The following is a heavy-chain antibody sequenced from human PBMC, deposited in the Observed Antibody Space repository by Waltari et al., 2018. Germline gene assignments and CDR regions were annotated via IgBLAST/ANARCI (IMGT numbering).Heavy chain of an antibody. J-gene: IGHJ4*02. Sequence: EVQLVESGGGWVQHGRSRSLSCPASGSTLVDYAMHWVRQAPGKGLEWVSGISWNSGSIGYADSVKGRFTISRDNAKNSLYLQMNSLRAEDTALYYCAKDNSESSSHFDYWGQGTLVTVSS. CDR2: ISWNSGSI. D-gene: IGHD6-13*01. CDR1: GSTLVDYA. CDR3: AKDNSESSSHFDY. V-gene: IGHV3-9*01.